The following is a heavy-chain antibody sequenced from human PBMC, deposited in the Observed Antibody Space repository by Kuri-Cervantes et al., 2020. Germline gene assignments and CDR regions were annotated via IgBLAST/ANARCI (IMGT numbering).Heavy chain of an antibody. Sequence: SETLSLTCAVSGYSISSGYYWGWIRQPPGKGLEWIGSIYHSGSTYYNPSLKSRVTISVDTSKDHLSLNLISVTAADTAVYYCAGLMITFGGVIVMGWFDPWGQGTLVTVSS. V-gene: IGHV4-38-2*01. CDR2: IYHSGST. D-gene: IGHD3-16*02. J-gene: IGHJ5*02. CDR1: GYSISSGYY. CDR3: AGLMITFGGVIVMGWFDP.